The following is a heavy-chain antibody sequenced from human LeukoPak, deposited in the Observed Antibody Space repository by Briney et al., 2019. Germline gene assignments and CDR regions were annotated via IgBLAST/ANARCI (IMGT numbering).Heavy chain of an antibody. CDR3: ARAMSTFGGVRNYFDS. J-gene: IGHJ4*02. CDR2: ISYSSSYI. Sequence: LGGSLRLSCAASGFPFSNYSMNWVRQAPGKGLEWVSFISYSSSYIYYADSLKGRFTISRDNAKNSLYLQMNSLRAEDTAVYYCARAMSTFGGVRNYFDSWGQGTLVTVSS. CDR1: GFPFSNYS. V-gene: IGHV3-21*01. D-gene: IGHD3-16*01.